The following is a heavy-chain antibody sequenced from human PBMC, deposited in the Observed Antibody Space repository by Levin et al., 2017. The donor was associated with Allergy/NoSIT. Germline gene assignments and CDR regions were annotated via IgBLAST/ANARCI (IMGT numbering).Heavy chain of an antibody. J-gene: IGHJ4*02. Sequence: PSETLSLTCTVSGGSFSSGRYSWSWIRQAPGKGLQWIAYIFHSGSTYYNPSLKSRVTISVDRSKNQFSLRLNSVTAADTAVYYCARGEAGLGVVQYWGQGTLVSVSS. D-gene: IGHD3-3*01. CDR2: IFHSGST. V-gene: IGHV4-30-2*01. CDR1: GGSFSSGRYS. CDR3: ARGEAGLGVVQY.